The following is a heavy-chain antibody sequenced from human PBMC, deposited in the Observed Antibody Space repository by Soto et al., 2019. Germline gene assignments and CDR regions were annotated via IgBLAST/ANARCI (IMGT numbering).Heavy chain of an antibody. CDR2: IFYSGNT. CDR3: ARDLVSSGYLDY. CDR1: GGSISTYY. Sequence: SETLSLTCTVSGGSISTYYWSWIRQPPGKGLEWVGYIFYSGNTHYNPSLKSRATISVDTSKNQFSLRLASVTAADTAVYYCARDLVSSGYLDYWGQGIPVTVSS. V-gene: IGHV4-59*01. J-gene: IGHJ4*02. D-gene: IGHD1-26*01.